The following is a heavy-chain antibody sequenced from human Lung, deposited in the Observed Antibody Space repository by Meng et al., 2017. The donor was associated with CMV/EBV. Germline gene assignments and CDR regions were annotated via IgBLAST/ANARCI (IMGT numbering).Heavy chain of an antibody. CDR1: GGSISSNY. J-gene: IGHJ6*02. D-gene: IGHD3-3*01. V-gene: IGHV4-59*01. CDR2: IYYSGST. CDR3: ARGGYYDFWSGYSYYYYYGMDF. Sequence: SXTXSLXCTVSGGSISSNYCSWNRQLPGKGLEWNGYIYYSGSTNYNPSLKSRVTISVDTSKNQFSLKLSSVTAADTAVYYCARGGYYDFWSGYSYYYYYGMDFXGQGXTVTVSS.